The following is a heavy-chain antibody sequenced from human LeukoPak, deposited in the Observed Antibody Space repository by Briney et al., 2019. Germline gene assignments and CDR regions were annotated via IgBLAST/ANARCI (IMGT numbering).Heavy chain of an antibody. D-gene: IGHD3-22*01. Sequence: GGSLRLSCAASGFSVSSNYMSWVRQAPGKGLEWVSAISGSGGSTYYADSVKGRFTIPRDNSKNTLYLQMNSPRAEDTAVYYCANDAQTYYYDSSGYSGFDYWGQGTLVTVSS. J-gene: IGHJ4*02. CDR3: ANDAQTYYYDSSGYSGFDY. CDR2: ISGSGGST. V-gene: IGHV3-23*01. CDR1: GFSVSSNY.